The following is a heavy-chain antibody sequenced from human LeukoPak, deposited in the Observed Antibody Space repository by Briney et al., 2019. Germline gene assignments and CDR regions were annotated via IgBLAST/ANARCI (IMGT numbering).Heavy chain of an antibody. CDR1: GFTFSSYE. Sequence: GGSLRLSCAASGFTFSSYEMNWVRQAPGKGLEWVSYISSSGSTIYYADSVKGRFTISRDNAKNSLYLQMNSLRAEDTAVYYCASVPPTYYYGSGSYYSDYWGQGTLVNVSS. CDR3: ASVPPTYYYGSGSYYSDY. D-gene: IGHD3-10*01. V-gene: IGHV3-48*03. CDR2: ISSSGSTI. J-gene: IGHJ4*02.